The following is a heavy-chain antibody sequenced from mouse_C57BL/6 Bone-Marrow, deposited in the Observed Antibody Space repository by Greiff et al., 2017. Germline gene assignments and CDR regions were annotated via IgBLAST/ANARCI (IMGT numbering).Heavy chain of an antibody. CDR2: ISSGSSTI. J-gene: IGHJ4*01. CDR1: GFTFSDYG. CDR3: ARKRRVPRDY. V-gene: IGHV5-17*01. Sequence: EVKVVESGGGLVKPGGSLKLSCAASGFTFSDYGMHWVRQAPEKGLEWVAYISSGSSTIYYADTVKGRFTISRDNAKNTLFLQMTSLRSEDTAMYYCARKRRVPRDYWGQGTSVTVSS.